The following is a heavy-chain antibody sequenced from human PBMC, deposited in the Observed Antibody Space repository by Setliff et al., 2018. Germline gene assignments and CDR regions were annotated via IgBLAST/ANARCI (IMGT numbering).Heavy chain of an antibody. CDR3: TRQASPHLDSSGYYYDLRFYYYMDV. CDR1: GFTFSGSA. CDR2: IRSRPDNYAT. J-gene: IGHJ6*03. Sequence: HPGGSLRLSCVASGFTFSGSAMHWVRQASGKGLEWVGRIRSRPDNYATLYAASVKGRFTISRDDSKNTAYLQMNSLKTEDTAVYYCTRQASPHLDSSGYYYDLRFYYYMDVWGKGTTVTVSS. V-gene: IGHV3-73*01. D-gene: IGHD3-22*01.